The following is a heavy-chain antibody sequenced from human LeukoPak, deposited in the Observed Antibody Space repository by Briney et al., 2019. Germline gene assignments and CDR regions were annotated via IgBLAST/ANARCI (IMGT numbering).Heavy chain of an antibody. CDR3: ARDLAWGAFDY. V-gene: IGHV3-23*01. J-gene: IGHJ4*02. Sequence: GGSLRLSCAASGFTFSNHGMNWIRQAPGKGLEWLSGVSPPGGGTYYADSVKGRFTISRDDSKNTLSLQMNSLRVEDTAVYYCARDLAWGAFDYWGQGTLVTVSS. CDR2: VSPPGGGT. D-gene: IGHD7-27*01. CDR1: GFTFSNHG.